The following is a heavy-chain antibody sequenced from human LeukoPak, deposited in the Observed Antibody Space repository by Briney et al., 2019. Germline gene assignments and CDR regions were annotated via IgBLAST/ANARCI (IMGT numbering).Heavy chain of an antibody. J-gene: IGHJ3*02. CDR1: GFXFSRYW. CDR2: IKTDGRST. V-gene: IGHV3-74*01. D-gene: IGHD3/OR15-3a*01. CDR3: WTGDRDAFDI. Sequence: GGSLRLSCAASGFXFSRYWIHWVRQVPGKGLEWVSRIKTDGRSTSYADFVKGRFTISRDNAKNTVYLQMNSLRAEDTAVYYVWTGDRDAFDIWGQGTMVTVSS.